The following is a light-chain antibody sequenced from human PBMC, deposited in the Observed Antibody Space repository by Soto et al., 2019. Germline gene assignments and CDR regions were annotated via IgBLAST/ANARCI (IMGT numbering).Light chain of an antibody. Sequence: QSALTQPASVSGSPGQSITISCTGTGSDVGGYNYVSWYQQHPGKAPKLMIYNVNIRPSGVSNRFSGSKSGNTASLTISGLQADDEADYYCNSYTGSSTYVFGIGTKLTVL. J-gene: IGLJ1*01. CDR3: NSYTGSSTYV. V-gene: IGLV2-14*01. CDR1: GSDVGGYNY. CDR2: NVN.